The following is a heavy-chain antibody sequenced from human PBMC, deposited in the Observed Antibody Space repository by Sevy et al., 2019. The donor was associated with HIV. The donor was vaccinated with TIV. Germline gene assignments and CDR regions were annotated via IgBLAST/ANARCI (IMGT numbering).Heavy chain of an antibody. D-gene: IGHD3-10*01. Sequence: ASVKVSCRASGYTFTDYYLHWVRQAPGQGLEWMGGINPNNGGTEYAQRFQGRVAMTRDTSISTVYMELSRLRSDDTAVYYCASASHVSGSYTNDYWGQGTLVTVSS. CDR1: GYTFTDYY. V-gene: IGHV1-2*02. J-gene: IGHJ4*02. CDR2: INPNNGGT. CDR3: ASASHVSGSYTNDY.